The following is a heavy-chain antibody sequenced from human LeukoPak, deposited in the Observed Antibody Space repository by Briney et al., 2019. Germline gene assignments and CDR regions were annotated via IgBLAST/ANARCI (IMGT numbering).Heavy chain of an antibody. CDR1: GGTFSSYA. J-gene: IGHJ4*02. CDR2: IIPIFGTA. D-gene: IGHD3-22*01. Sequence: SVKVSCNASGGTFSSYAISWVRQAPGQGLEWMGGIIPIFGTANYAQKFQGRVTITADESTSTAYMELSSLRSEDTAVYYCARARGGYPPVYWGQGTLVTVSS. CDR3: ARARGGYPPVY. V-gene: IGHV1-69*01.